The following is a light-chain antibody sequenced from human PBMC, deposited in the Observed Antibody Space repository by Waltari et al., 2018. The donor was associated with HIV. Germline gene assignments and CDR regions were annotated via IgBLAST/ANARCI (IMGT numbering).Light chain of an antibody. CDR2: DTS. J-gene: IGLJ2*01. CDR1: TVTVTSAHS. V-gene: IGLV7-46*01. CDR3: LLFYSGVRV. Sequence: QAVVTQDPSLTVSPGGASTLTCVSTTVTVTSAHSPCWYQQRPGPAPRTLIYDTSLIEPWTPARFSGSLLGGKAALTLSGAQPEDEAEYYCLLFYSGVRVFGGGTKLTVL.